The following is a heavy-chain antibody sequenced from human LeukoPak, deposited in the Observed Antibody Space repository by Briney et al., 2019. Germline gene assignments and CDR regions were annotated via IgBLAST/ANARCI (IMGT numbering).Heavy chain of an antibody. Sequence: GGSLRLSCAASGFTFISYALSWVRQAPGEGLEWVSGISGSGSSTYYTDSVKGRFTISRDNAKNSLYLQMNSLRAEDTALYYCAKDIYGSGINWFDPWGQGTLVTVSS. J-gene: IGHJ5*02. V-gene: IGHV3-23*01. CDR3: AKDIYGSGINWFDP. D-gene: IGHD3-10*01. CDR1: GFTFISYA. CDR2: ISGSGSST.